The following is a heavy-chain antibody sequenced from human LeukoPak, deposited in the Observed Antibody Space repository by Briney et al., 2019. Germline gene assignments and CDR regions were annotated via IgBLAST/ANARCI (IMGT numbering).Heavy chain of an antibody. D-gene: IGHD6-19*01. CDR3: VTALTRDSSGWYVIDY. CDR1: GGPTSTSSTH. CDR2: IYYSGST. J-gene: IGHJ4*02. V-gene: IGHV4-39*01. Sequence: PSETLSLTCTVSGGPTSTSSTHWGWVRQPPGKGLEWIGSIYYSGSTYYSPSLKSRVTISVDTSKNQFSPWLTSVTAADTAVYYCVTALTRDSSGWYVIDYWGQGTLVTVSS.